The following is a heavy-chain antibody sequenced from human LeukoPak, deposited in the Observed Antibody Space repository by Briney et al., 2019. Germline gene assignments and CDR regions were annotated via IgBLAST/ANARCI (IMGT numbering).Heavy chain of an antibody. CDR1: GFTFSDYY. V-gene: IGHV3-11*01. J-gene: IGHJ6*03. CDR3: ARDGAYYDFWSGSLPYMDV. CDR2: ISSSGSTI. Sequence: GGSLRLSCAASGFTFSDYYMSWIRQAPGKGLEWVSYISSSGSTIYYADSVKGRFTISRDNAKNSLYLQMNSLRAEDTAVYYCARDGAYYDFWSGSLPYMDVWGKGTTVTVSS. D-gene: IGHD3-3*01.